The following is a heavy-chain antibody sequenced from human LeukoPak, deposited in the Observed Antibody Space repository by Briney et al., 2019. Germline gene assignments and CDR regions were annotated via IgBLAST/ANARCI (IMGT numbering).Heavy chain of an antibody. V-gene: IGHV4-39*07. Sequence: SETLSLTCTVSGGSISISSYYWGWIRQPPGKGLEWIGRIYYTGSTYYSPSLKSRVTISVDTSKNQFSLKLSSVTAADTAVYYCARDYYGSGNYYYYYMDVWGKGTTVTVSS. J-gene: IGHJ6*03. CDR2: IYYTGST. CDR1: GGSISISSYY. CDR3: ARDYYGSGNYYYYYMDV. D-gene: IGHD3-10*01.